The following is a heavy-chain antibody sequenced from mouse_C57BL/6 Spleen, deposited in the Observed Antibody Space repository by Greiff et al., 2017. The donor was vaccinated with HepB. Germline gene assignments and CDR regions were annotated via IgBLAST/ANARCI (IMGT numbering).Heavy chain of an antibody. Sequence: QVQLQQSGAELVRPGASVTLSCKASGYTFTDYEMHWVKQTPVHGLEWIGAIDPETGGTAYNQKFKGKAILTANKSSSTAYMELRSLTSEDSAVYYCTTGTLDYWGQGTTLTVSS. J-gene: IGHJ2*01. CDR1: GYTFTDYE. CDR2: IDPETGGT. CDR3: TTGTLDY. D-gene: IGHD4-1*01. V-gene: IGHV1-15*01.